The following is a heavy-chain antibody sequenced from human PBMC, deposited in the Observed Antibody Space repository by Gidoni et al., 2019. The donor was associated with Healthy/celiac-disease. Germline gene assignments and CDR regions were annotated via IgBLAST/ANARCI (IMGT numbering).Heavy chain of an antibody. CDR2: IYSGGST. CDR3: ARDKDKNAFDI. D-gene: IGHD2-15*01. CDR1: GFTVSSNY. V-gene: IGHV3-53*02. Sequence: EVQLVETGGGLIQPGGSLRLSCAASGFTVSSNYMSWVRQAPGKGLEWVSVIYSGGSTYYADSVKGRFIISRDNSKNTLYLQMNSLRAEDTAVYYCARDKDKNAFDIWGQGTMVTVSS. J-gene: IGHJ3*02.